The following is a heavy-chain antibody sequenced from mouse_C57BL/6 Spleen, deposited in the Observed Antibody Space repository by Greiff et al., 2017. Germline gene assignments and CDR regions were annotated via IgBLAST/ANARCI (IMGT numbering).Heavy chain of an antibody. V-gene: IGHV1-5*01. J-gene: IGHJ1*03. D-gene: IGHD2-10*01. CDR3: TRPYYGNYWYFDV. Sequence: EVQLQQSGTVLARPGASVKMSCKTSGYTFTSYWMHWVKQRPGQGLEWIGAIYPGNSDTSYNQKFKGKAKLTAVTAASTAYMELSSLTNEDSAVYYCTRPYYGNYWYFDVWGTGTTVTVSS. CDR2: IYPGNSDT. CDR1: GYTFTSYW.